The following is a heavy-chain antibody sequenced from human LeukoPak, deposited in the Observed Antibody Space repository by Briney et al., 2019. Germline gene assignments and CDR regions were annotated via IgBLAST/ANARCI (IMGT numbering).Heavy chain of an antibody. D-gene: IGHD6-19*01. J-gene: IGHJ4*02. CDR1: GFTVSNNY. CDR2: IYLGGTT. CDR3: ARGLYTSGWSSFDN. Sequence: PGGSLRLSCAASGFTVSNNYMTWVRQAPGKGLERVSVIYLGGTTYYAHSVKGRFTISRDSSKNTLHLQMNSLGTEDTAVYFCARGLYTSGWSSFDNWGQGTLVTVSS. V-gene: IGHV3-66*01.